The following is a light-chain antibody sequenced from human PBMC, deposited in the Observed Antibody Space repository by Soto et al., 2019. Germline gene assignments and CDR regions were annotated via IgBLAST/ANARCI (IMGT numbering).Light chain of an antibody. CDR3: QQYNTYPLT. CDR2: KAS. CDR1: QSIRTW. J-gene: IGKJ4*01. V-gene: IGKV1-5*03. Sequence: DIQMTQSPSTLSASVGDRVTITCRASQSIRTWLAWYQQKPGKAPKLLIYKASNLEDGVPSRFSGSGSGTEFIITISSLQPDDFATYYCQQYNTYPLTFGGGTTVEIK.